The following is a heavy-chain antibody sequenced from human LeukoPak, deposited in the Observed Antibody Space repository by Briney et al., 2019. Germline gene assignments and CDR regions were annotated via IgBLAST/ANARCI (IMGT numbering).Heavy chain of an antibody. CDR3: TTLKRGIVGGSDAFDI. J-gene: IGHJ3*02. Sequence: SQTLSLTCAISGESVSSNSAAWNWIRQSPSRGLEWLGTTYYRSQRFNDYAVSVKSRITINRDISKNQFSLQQNSVTREDTAVYYCTTLKRGIVGGSDAFDIWVQGTMVTVS. CDR2: TYYRSQRFN. D-gene: IGHD1-26*01. V-gene: IGHV6-1*01. CDR1: GESVSSNSAA.